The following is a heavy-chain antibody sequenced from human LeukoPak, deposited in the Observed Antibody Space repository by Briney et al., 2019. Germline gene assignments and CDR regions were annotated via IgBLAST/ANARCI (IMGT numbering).Heavy chain of an antibody. Sequence: GGSLRLSCAASGFTFSSYAMSWVRQAPGKGLEWVSTISGSGGSTYYADSVKGRFTISRDNSKNTLYLQMNSLRAEDTAVYYCAKDPLTSSGWYQDWFDPWGQGTLVTVSS. D-gene: IGHD6-19*01. CDR3: AKDPLTSSGWYQDWFDP. CDR2: ISGSGGST. V-gene: IGHV3-23*01. J-gene: IGHJ5*02. CDR1: GFTFSSYA.